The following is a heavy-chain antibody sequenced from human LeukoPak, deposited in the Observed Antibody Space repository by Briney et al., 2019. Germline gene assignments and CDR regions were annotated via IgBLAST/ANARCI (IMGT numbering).Heavy chain of an antibody. CDR2: IYYSGST. Sequence: PSETLSLTCTVSGGSISSSTYYWVWIRQPPGKGLEWIGYIYYSGSTNYNPSLKSRVTISVDTSKNQFSLKLSSVTAADTAVYYCARANYYDSSGFDYWGQGTLVTVSS. D-gene: IGHD3-22*01. V-gene: IGHV4-61*05. CDR1: GGSISSSTYY. CDR3: ARANYYDSSGFDY. J-gene: IGHJ4*02.